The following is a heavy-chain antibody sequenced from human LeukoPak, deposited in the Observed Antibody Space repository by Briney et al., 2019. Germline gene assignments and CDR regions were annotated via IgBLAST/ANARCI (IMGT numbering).Heavy chain of an antibody. V-gene: IGHV1-18*01. CDR3: ARDYDYVWGSYRHTPDY. CDR1: GYTFTSYG. D-gene: IGHD3-16*02. Sequence: ASVKVSCKASGYTFTSYGITWVRQAPGQRLEWMGWISGYNGNTDYAQNLQGSVTMTTDTSTSTAYMELRSLRSDDTAVYYCARDYDYVWGSYRHTPDYWGQGTLVTVSS. J-gene: IGHJ4*02. CDR2: ISGYNGNT.